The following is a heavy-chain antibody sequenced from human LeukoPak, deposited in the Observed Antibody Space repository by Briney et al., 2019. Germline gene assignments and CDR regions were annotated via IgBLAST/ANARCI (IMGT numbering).Heavy chain of an antibody. CDR3: ARTLTFFGVEIDY. Sequence: GGSLSLSCAASGFTFSSYSMNWVRQAPGKGLEWVSSISSSSSYIYYADSVKGRFTISRDNAKNSLYLQMNSLRAEDTALYYCARTLTFFGVEIDYWGQGTLVTVSS. J-gene: IGHJ4*02. CDR2: ISSSSSYI. V-gene: IGHV3-21*01. D-gene: IGHD3-3*01. CDR1: GFTFSSYS.